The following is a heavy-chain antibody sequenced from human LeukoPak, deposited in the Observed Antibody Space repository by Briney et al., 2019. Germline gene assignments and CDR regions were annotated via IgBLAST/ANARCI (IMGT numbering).Heavy chain of an antibody. CDR1: GFTFSSYD. J-gene: IGHJ6*02. D-gene: IGHD3-22*01. Sequence: GGSLRLSCAASGFTFSSYDMHWVRQATGKGLEWVSAIGTAGDTYYSGSVKGRFTISRDNSKNSLYLQMNSLRTEDTALYYCAKAPVPSTYYYDSSGYYYYYYYGMDVWGQGTTVTVSS. CDR2: IGTAGDT. V-gene: IGHV3-13*04. CDR3: AKAPVPSTYYYDSSGYYYYYYYGMDV.